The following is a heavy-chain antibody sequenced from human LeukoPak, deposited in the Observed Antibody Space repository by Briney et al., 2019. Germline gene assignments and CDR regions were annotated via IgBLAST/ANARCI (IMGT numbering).Heavy chain of an antibody. CDR1: GFTVSSNY. V-gene: IGHV3-66*02. CDR3: ARDLREGYCSGGSCYFNWFDP. D-gene: IGHD2-15*01. J-gene: IGHJ5*02. Sequence: GGSLRLSCAASGFTVSSNYMSWVRQAPGKGLEWVSIIYSGGSTYYADSVKGRFTISRDNSKNTLYLQMNSLRAEDTAVYYCARDLREGYCSGGSCYFNWFDPWGQGPLVTVSS. CDR2: IYSGGST.